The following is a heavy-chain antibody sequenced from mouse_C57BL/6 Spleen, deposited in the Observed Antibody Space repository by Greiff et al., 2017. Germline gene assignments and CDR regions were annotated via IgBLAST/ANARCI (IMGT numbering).Heavy chain of an antibody. CDR3: AKAYYSNYQFFYYAMDY. V-gene: IGHV1-84*01. Sequence: LVESGPELVKPGASVKISCKASGYTFTDYYINWVKQRPGQGLEWIGWIYPGSGNTKYNEKFKGKATLTVDTSSSTAYMQLSSLTSEDSAVYFYAKAYYSNYQFFYYAMDYWGQGTSVTVSS. CDR2: IYPGSGNT. J-gene: IGHJ4*01. D-gene: IGHD2-5*01. CDR1: GYTFTDYY.